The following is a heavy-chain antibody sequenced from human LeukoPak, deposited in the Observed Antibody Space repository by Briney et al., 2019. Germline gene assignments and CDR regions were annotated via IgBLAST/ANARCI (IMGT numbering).Heavy chain of an antibody. CDR2: VSFDGKIE. V-gene: IGHV3-30*01. D-gene: IGHD3-16*01. CDR1: GFTFRHYS. Sequence: GESLRLSCAASGFTFRHYSMHWVRQAPGKGLEWVAVVSFDGKIEYYADSVKGRFSISRDNSNSTLYLQMDSLRPDDTGLYYCVRARVTRGLGYWGQGTPVTVS. J-gene: IGHJ4*02. CDR3: VRARVTRGLGY.